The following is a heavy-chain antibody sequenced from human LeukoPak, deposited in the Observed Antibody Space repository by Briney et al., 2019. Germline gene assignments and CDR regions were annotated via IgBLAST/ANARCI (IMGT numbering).Heavy chain of an antibody. CDR2: IKQDGSEK. J-gene: IGHJ4*02. CDR1: GFTFSSFW. Sequence: PGGSLRLSCAASGFTFSSFWMTWVRQAPGKGLQWVANIKQDGSEKRYVDSVEGRFTISRDNAKNSLYLQMNSLRVEDTAVYYCARAPGAAAIDYWGQGTPVTVSS. CDR3: ARAPGAAAIDY. V-gene: IGHV3-7*01. D-gene: IGHD2-2*01.